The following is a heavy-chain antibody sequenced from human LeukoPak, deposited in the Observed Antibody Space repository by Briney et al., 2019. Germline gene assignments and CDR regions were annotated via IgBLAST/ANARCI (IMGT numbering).Heavy chain of an antibody. CDR2: ISAYNGNT. V-gene: IGHV1-18*01. D-gene: IGHD6-13*01. Sequence: ASVKVSCKASGYTFTSYGISWVRQAPGQGLEWMGWISAYNGNTNYAQKLQGRVTMTTDTSTSKAYMELRSLRSDDTAVYCCATLAAAEGFDYWGQGTLVTVSS. J-gene: IGHJ4*02. CDR3: ATLAAAEGFDY. CDR1: GYTFTSYG.